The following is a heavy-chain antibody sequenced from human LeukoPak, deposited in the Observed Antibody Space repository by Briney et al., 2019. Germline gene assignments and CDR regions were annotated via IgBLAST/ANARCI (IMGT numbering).Heavy chain of an antibody. Sequence: SETLSLTCAVYGGSFSGYYWSWIRQPPGKGLEWIAEVAHHGKTNYNPSLESRVTVSLDKSKSQFSLNLTSVTAANTAVYFCTRTNRDWVPSDYWGQGTLVTVSS. V-gene: IGHV4-34*01. CDR2: VAHHGKT. D-gene: IGHD2-21*01. CDR1: GGSFSGYY. J-gene: IGHJ4*02. CDR3: TRTNRDWVPSDY.